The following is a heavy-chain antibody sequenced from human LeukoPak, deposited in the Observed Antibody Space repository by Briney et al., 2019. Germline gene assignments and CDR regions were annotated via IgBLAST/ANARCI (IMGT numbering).Heavy chain of an antibody. J-gene: IGHJ5*02. D-gene: IGHD6-13*01. CDR2: ISSSSSTI. CDR1: GFTFSSYE. CDR3: ARDLGGTQQLVEDNWFDP. Sequence: GGSLRLSCAASGFTFSSYEMNWVRQAPGKGLEWVSYISSSSSTIYYADSVKGRFTISRDNAKNSLYLQMNSLRDEDTAVYYCARDLGGTQQLVEDNWFDPWGQGTLVTVPS. V-gene: IGHV3-48*02.